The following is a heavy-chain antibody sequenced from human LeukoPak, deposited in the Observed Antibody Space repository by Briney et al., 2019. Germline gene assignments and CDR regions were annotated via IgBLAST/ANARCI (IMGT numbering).Heavy chain of an antibody. CDR2: IYYSGST. J-gene: IGHJ4*02. CDR1: GGSISSSSYY. CDR3: ARGSLYDYVWGSYLEN. Sequence: SETLSLTCTVSGGSISSSSYYWGWIRQPPGKGLEWIGSIYYSGSTYYNPSLKSRVTISVDTSKNQFSLKLSSVTAADTAVYYCARGSLYDYVWGSYLENRGQGTLVTVSS. D-gene: IGHD3-16*02. V-gene: IGHV4-39*07.